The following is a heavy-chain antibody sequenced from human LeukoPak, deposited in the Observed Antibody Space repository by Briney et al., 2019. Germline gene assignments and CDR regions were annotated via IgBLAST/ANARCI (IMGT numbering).Heavy chain of an antibody. CDR3: ARDRYYYGSGSYGDY. CDR2: ISAYNGNT. J-gene: IGHJ4*02. V-gene: IGHV1-18*04. Sequence: ASVKVSCKASGYTFTSYGISWVRQAPGQGLEWMGWISAYNGNTNYAQKLRGRVTMTTDTSTSTAYMELRSLRSDDTAVYYCARDRYYYGSGSYGDYWGQGTLVTVSS. D-gene: IGHD3-10*01. CDR1: GYTFTSYG.